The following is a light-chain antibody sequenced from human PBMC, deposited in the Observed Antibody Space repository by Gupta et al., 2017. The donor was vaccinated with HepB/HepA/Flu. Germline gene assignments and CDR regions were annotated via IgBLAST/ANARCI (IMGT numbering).Light chain of an antibody. V-gene: IGKV1-39*01. Sequence: DIQMTQSPSSLSASVGDRVTITCRASQTISSYLEWYQQKPGKAPKLLIYSASNLQNGVPSRFSGSGSGTEFTLTISRLQPEDFATYYCQQSDSVSCSFGQGTKVEIK. J-gene: IGKJ2*04. CDR1: QTISSY. CDR3: QQSDSVSCS. CDR2: SAS.